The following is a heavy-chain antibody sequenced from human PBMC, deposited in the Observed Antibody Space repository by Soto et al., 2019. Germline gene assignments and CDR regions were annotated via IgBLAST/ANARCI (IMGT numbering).Heavy chain of an antibody. CDR3: ARHLGHCISTSCTGGYYYYGMDV. CDR1: GGSISSSSSY. Sequence: SETLSLTCTVAGGSISSSSSYWGWIRQPPGKVLEWIGSIYYSGSTYYNPSLKSRVTISVDTSKNQFSLKLSSVTAADTAVYYCARHLGHCISTSCTGGYYYYGMDVWGQGTTVT. J-gene: IGHJ6*02. CDR2: IYYSGST. V-gene: IGHV4-39*01. D-gene: IGHD2-2*01.